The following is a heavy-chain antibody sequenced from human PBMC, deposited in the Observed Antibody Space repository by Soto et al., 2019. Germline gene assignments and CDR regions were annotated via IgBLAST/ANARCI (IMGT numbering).Heavy chain of an antibody. CDR3: ARALSFGSGTFDY. J-gene: IGHJ4*02. CDR1: GYTFNAYY. Sequence: ASVKFYCKASGYTFNAYYIHWVRQAPGQGLEWMGCINPDSGGTKYAQKFQGRVTMTRDTSITTAYMDLSSLRSDDTAVYYCARALSFGSGTFDYWGQGTLVTVSS. D-gene: IGHD1-26*01. V-gene: IGHV1-2*02. CDR2: INPDSGGT.